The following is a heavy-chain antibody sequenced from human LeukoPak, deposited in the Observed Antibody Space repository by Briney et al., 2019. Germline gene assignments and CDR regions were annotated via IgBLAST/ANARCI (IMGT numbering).Heavy chain of an antibody. J-gene: IGHJ4*02. D-gene: IGHD3-22*01. V-gene: IGHV3-48*03. Sequence: PGGSLRLSCAASGFTFSSYEMNWVRQAPGKGLEWVSYISSSGSTIYYADSVKGRFTISRDNAKNSLYLQMTSLRAEDTAVYYCARDGYDSSGYYYDVWYFDYWGQGTLVTVSS. CDR2: ISSSGSTI. CDR3: ARDGYDSSGYYYDVWYFDY. CDR1: GFTFSSYE.